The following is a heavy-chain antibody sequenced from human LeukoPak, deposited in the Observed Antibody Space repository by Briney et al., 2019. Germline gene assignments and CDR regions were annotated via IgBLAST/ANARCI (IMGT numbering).Heavy chain of an antibody. CDR3: AKARGDYGDYVGYFQH. D-gene: IGHD4-17*01. V-gene: IGHV3-48*01. CDR1: GFTFSSYS. CDR2: ISSRSSTI. J-gene: IGHJ1*01. Sequence: PGGSLRLSCAASGFTFSSYSMKWVRQAPGKGLEWVAYISSRSSTIYYADSVKGRFTVSRDNAKNSLYLQMNSLRAEDTAVYYCAKARGDYGDYVGYFQHWGQGTLVTVSS.